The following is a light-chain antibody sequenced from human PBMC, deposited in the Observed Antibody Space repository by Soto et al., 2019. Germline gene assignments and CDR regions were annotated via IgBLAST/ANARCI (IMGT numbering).Light chain of an antibody. V-gene: IGKV1-6*01. J-gene: IGKJ2*01. CDR3: LQDYNYPRT. Sequence: AIQMTQSPSSLSASVGDRVTITCRSSQDIRTELGWYQQRPGKAPNLLIYGASTLQTGVPSRFSGSGSGTDFFLTISSLQPEDVATYFCLQDYNYPRTFGPGTKLQIK. CDR1: QDIRTE. CDR2: GAS.